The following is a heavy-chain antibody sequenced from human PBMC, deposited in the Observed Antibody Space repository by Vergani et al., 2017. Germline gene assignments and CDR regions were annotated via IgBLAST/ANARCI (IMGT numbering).Heavy chain of an antibody. CDR1: GGSISSGGYS. CDR3: ASARDDQVVPAHFDD. Sequence: QLQLQASGSGLVTPSQTLSLTCAVSGGSISSGGYSWSWIRQPPGKGLEWIGYIYHSGSTYYNPSLKSRVTISVDRSKNQVSLKLSSVTAADTAVYYCASARDDQVVPAHFDDWGQGTLVTVSS. V-gene: IGHV4-30-2*01. D-gene: IGHD2-2*01. CDR2: IYHSGST. J-gene: IGHJ4*02.